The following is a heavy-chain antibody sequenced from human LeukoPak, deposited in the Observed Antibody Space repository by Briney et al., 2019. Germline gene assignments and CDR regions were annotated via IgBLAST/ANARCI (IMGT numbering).Heavy chain of an antibody. V-gene: IGHV1-8*01. CDR1: GYTFTSCD. Sequence: ASVKVSCKASGYTFTSCDINWVRQATGQGLEWMGWMNPNSGNTGYAQKFQGRVTMTRNTSISTAYMELSSLRSEDTAVYYCAASLQGSGWYFFDYWGQGTLVTVSS. J-gene: IGHJ4*02. CDR2: MNPNSGNT. D-gene: IGHD6-19*01. CDR3: AASLQGSGWYFFDY.